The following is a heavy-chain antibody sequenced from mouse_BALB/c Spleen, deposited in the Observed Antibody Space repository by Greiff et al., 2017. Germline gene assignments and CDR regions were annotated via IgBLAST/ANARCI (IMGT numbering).Heavy chain of an antibody. D-gene: IGHD2-4*01. Sequence: EVQGVESGGGLVQPGGSRKLSCAASGFTFSSFGMHWVRQAPEKGLEWVAYISSGSSTIYYADTVKGRFTISRDNPKNTLFLQMTSLRSEDTAMYYCARGSYYDYDGPYFDYWGQGTTLTVSS. CDR3: ARGSYYDYDGPYFDY. J-gene: IGHJ2*01. CDR1: GFTFSSFG. CDR2: ISSGSSTI. V-gene: IGHV5-17*02.